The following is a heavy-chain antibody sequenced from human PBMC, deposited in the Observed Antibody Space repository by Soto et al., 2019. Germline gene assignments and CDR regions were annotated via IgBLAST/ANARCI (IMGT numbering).Heavy chain of an antibody. J-gene: IGHJ3*01. Sequence: SETLSLTCTVSGGSITSYNWNWLRQPPGKALEWIGYVYNSGSTNYNPSLKSRVTISVDTSKNQFSLQLNSVTPEDTAVYYCARVPNPFRLKIGYEDAFDFWGQGTMVTVSS. CDR1: GGSITSYN. V-gene: IGHV4-59*12. CDR2: VYNSGST. CDR3: ARVPNPFRLKIGYEDAFDF. D-gene: IGHD5-12*01.